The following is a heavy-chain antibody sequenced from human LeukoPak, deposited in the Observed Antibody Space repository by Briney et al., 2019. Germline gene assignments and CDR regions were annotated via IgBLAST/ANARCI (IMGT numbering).Heavy chain of an antibody. CDR3: ARDRTAARRVYYYYYYMDV. D-gene: IGHD6-6*01. J-gene: IGHJ6*03. V-gene: IGHV3-48*01. Sequence: GGSLRLSCAASGFTFSSYEMNWVRQAPGKGLEWVSYISSSSSTIYYADSVKGRFTISRDNAKNSLYLQMNSLRAEDTAVYYCARDRTAARRVYYYYYYMDVWGKGTTVTVSS. CDR1: GFTFSSYE. CDR2: ISSSSSTI.